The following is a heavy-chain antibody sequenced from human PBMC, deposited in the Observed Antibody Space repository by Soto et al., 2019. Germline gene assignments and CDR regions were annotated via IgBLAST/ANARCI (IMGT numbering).Heavy chain of an antibody. CDR3: ASPAGADYTFDY. Sequence: SETLSLTCTVSCGSISSYYWSWIRQPPGKGLEWIGYIYYSGSTNYNPSLKSRVTISVDTSKNQLSLKLSSVTAADTAVYYCASPAGADYTFDYWGQGILVTVSS. J-gene: IGHJ4*02. CDR1: CGSISSYY. CDR2: IYYSGST. D-gene: IGHD4-4*01. V-gene: IGHV4-59*08.